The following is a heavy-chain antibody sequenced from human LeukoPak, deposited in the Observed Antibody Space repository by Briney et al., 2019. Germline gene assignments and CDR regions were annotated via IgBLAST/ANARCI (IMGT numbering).Heavy chain of an antibody. Sequence: SETLSLTCTVYGGSFSGYYWSWIRQPPGRGLEWIGEINHSGSINYNPSLKSRVTISVDTSKNQFSLKLSSVTAADTAVYYCARDPYDARRFYYFDYWGQGTLVTVSS. V-gene: IGHV4-34*01. D-gene: IGHD3-3*01. CDR3: ARDPYDARRFYYFDY. CDR1: GGSFSGYY. CDR2: INHSGSI. J-gene: IGHJ4*02.